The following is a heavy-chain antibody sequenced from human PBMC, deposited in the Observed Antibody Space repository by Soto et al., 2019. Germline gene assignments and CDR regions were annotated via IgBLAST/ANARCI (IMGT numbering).Heavy chain of an antibody. V-gene: IGHV3-30-3*01. CDR2: ISYDGGNK. J-gene: IGHJ4*02. CDR1: GFTFSSYA. Sequence: PGGSLRLSCAASGFTFSSYAMHWVRQAPGKGLEWVAVISYDGGNKYYADSVKGRFTISRDNSKNTLYLQMNSLRAEDTAVYYCARTPHYDILTGYYKYWGQGTLVTVSS. CDR3: ARTPHYDILTGYYKY. D-gene: IGHD3-9*01.